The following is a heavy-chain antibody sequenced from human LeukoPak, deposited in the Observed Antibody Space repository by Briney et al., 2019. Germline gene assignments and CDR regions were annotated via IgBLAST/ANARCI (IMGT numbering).Heavy chain of an antibody. V-gene: IGHV3-23*01. CDR3: AKGTTFGELDGGYFDY. CDR1: GFTFSSYA. D-gene: IGHD3-10*01. CDR2: ISGSGGST. Sequence: HPGGSLRLSCAASGFTFSSYAMSWVRQAPGKGLEWVPAISGSGGSTYYADSVKGRFTISRDNSKNTLYLQMNSLRAEDRAVYYCAKGTTFGELDGGYFDYWGQGTLVTVSS. J-gene: IGHJ4*02.